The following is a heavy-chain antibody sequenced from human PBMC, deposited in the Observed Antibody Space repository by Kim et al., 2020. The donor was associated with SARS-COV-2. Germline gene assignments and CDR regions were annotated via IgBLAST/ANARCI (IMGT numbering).Heavy chain of an antibody. CDR1: GYSFTSYW. J-gene: IGHJ3*02. CDR2: IYPGDSDT. CDR3: ARINPDSGYEGNAFDI. V-gene: IGHV5-51*01. D-gene: IGHD5-12*01. Sequence: GESLKISCKGSGYSFTSYWIGWVRQMPGKGLEWMGIIYPGDSDTRYSPSFQGQVTISADKSISTAYLQWSSLEASDTAMYYCARINPDSGYEGNAFDIRGQGAMVTVSS.